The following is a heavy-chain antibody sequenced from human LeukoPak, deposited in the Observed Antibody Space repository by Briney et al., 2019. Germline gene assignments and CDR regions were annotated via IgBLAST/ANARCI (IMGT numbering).Heavy chain of an antibody. D-gene: IGHD6-6*01. CDR3: ARAVLGSIAGLYYYYYMDV. J-gene: IGHJ6*03. CDR1: GYFINSAYY. Sequence: SETLSLTCVVSGYFINSAYYWGWIRPPPGKGLEWIGSNYHSGNTYYNPSLKSRVTISVDTSKNQFSLKLSSVTAADTAVYYCARAVLGSIAGLYYYYYMDVWGKGTTVTVSS. V-gene: IGHV4-38-2*01. CDR2: NYHSGNT.